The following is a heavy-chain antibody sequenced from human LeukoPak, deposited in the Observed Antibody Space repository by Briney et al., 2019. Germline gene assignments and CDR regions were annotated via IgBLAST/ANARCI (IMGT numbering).Heavy chain of an antibody. CDR1: GYTFTGYY. CDR2: INPNSGGT. D-gene: IGHD3-10*01. CDR3: AREYYYSSGSYLFPCY. J-gene: IGHJ4*02. V-gene: IGHV1-2*02. Sequence: ASVKVSCKASGYTFTGYYMHWVRQAPGQGLEWMGWINPNSGGTNYAQKFQGRVTMTRDTSISTAYMELSRLRSDDTAVYYCAREYYYSSGSYLFPCYWGQGTLVTVSS.